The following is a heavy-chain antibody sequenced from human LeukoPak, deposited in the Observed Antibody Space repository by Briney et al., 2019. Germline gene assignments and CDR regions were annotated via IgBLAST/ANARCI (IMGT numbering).Heavy chain of an antibody. CDR3: ASSIVVVVADAFDI. Sequence: KPSETLSLTCAVYGGSFSGYYWSWIRQPPGKGLEWIGEINHSGSTNYNPSLKSRVTIPVDTSKNQFSLKLSSVTAADTAVYYCASSIVVVVADAFDIWGQGTMVTVSS. J-gene: IGHJ3*02. D-gene: IGHD2-15*01. V-gene: IGHV4-34*01. CDR1: GGSFSGYY. CDR2: INHSGST.